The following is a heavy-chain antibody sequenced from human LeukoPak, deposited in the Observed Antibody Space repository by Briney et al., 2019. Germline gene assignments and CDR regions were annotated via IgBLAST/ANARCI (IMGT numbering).Heavy chain of an antibody. CDR2: ISAYNGNT. CDR1: GYTFTSYG. V-gene: IGHV1-18*04. Sequence: ASVKVSCKASGYTFTSYGISWVRQAPGQGLEWMGWISAYNGNTNYAQKLQGRVTMTTDTSTSTAYMELRSLRSDDTVVYYCAREEHYDILTGYYGEFGYWGQGTLDTVSS. J-gene: IGHJ4*02. D-gene: IGHD3-9*01. CDR3: AREEHYDILTGYYGEFGY.